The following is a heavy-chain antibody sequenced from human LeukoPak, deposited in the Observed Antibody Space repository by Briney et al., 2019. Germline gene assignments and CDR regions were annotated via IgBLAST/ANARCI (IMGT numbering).Heavy chain of an antibody. CDR2: IYSDGSST. CDR3: ARDRSSLGLWFGELRN. J-gene: IGHJ4*02. CDR1: GFTFSSFD. V-gene: IGHV3-74*01. Sequence: GGSLRLSCVVSGFTFSSFDMHWVRQAPREELVWVSRIYSDGSSTNYADSVKGRFTISRDNAKNTLYLQMNSLRAEDTAVYYCARDRSSLGLWFGELRNWGQGTLVTVSS. D-gene: IGHD3-10*01.